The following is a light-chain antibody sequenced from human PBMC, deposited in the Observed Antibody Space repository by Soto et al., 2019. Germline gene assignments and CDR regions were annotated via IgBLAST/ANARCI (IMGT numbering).Light chain of an antibody. J-gene: IGKJ5*01. CDR2: GAS. V-gene: IGKV3-20*01. CDR3: QKYGSSSST. Sequence: EIVLTQSPGTLSLSPGERATLSCRASQSVSSSYLAWYQQEPGQAPRLLIYGASSRATGIPDRFSGSGSGTDFTLTISRLEPADFAVYYCQKYGSSSSTFGQGTRLPIK. CDR1: QSVSSSY.